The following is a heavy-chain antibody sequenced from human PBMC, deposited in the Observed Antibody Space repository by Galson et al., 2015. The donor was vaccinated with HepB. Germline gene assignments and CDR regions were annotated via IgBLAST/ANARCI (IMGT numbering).Heavy chain of an antibody. D-gene: IGHD1-26*01. V-gene: IGHV3-30*18. CDR2: ISYDGSNK. J-gene: IGHJ4*02. Sequence: SLRLSCAASGFTFSSYGMHWVRQAPGKGLEWVAVISYDGSNKYYADSVKGRFTISRDNSKNTLYLQMNSLRAEDTAVYYCAKEPPNSGSYYDYWGQGTLVTVSS. CDR1: GFTFSSYG. CDR3: AKEPPNSGSYYDY.